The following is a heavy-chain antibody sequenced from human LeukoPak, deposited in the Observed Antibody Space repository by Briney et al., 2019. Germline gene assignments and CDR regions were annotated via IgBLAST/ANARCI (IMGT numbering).Heavy chain of an antibody. CDR3: ARGFSGYSYGRYYFDY. CDR2: IYYSGST. Sequence: SETLSLTXTVSGGSISSGDYYWSWIRQPPGKGLEWIGYIYYSGSTYYNPSLKSRVTISVDTSKNQFSLKLSSVTAADTAVYYCARGFSGYSYGRYYFDYWGQGTLVTVSS. V-gene: IGHV4-30-4*08. CDR1: GGSISSGDYY. J-gene: IGHJ4*02. D-gene: IGHD5-18*01.